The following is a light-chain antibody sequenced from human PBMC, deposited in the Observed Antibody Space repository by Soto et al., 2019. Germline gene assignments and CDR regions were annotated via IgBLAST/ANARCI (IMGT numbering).Light chain of an antibody. CDR3: QKYGGSPPWT. V-gene: IGKV3-20*01. J-gene: IGKJ1*01. CDR1: QSVDSDY. CDR2: GAS. Sequence: EIVLTQSPGTLSLSPGERATLSCRASQSVDSDYLAWYQQKSGQAPRLLIFGASSRAIGIPERFSGSGPGTEFTLSISRLEPEDFAVYYCQKYGGSPPWTFGRGTKVDIK.